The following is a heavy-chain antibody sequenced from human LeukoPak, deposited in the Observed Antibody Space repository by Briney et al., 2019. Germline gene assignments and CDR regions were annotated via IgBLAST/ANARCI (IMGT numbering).Heavy chain of an antibody. Sequence: PSETLSLTCAVYGGSFSGYYWSWIRQPPGKGLEWIGEINHSGSTNYNPSLKSRVTISVDTSKNQFSLKLSSVTAADTAVYYCARDRGSSWPNDYWGQGTLVTVSS. D-gene: IGHD6-13*01. CDR3: ARDRGSSWPNDY. J-gene: IGHJ4*02. V-gene: IGHV4-34*01. CDR2: INHSGST. CDR1: GGSFSGYY.